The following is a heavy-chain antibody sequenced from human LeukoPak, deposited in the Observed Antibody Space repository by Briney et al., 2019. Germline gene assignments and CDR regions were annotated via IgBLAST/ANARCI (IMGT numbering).Heavy chain of an antibody. J-gene: IGHJ5*02. V-gene: IGHV4-39*07. CDR1: GGSISSSGYY. CDR3: ARGTYYYDSSGLNWFDP. CDR2: MYYSGST. Sequence: SETLSLACTVSGGSISSSGYYWGWIRQPPGKGLEWIGSMYYSGSTNYNPSVKSRVTISADTSKNQFSLKLSSVTAADTAVYYCARGTYYYDSSGLNWFDPWGQGTLVTVSS. D-gene: IGHD3-22*01.